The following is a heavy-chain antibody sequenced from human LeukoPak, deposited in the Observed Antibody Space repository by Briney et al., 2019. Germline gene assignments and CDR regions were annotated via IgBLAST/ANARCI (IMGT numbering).Heavy chain of an antibody. J-gene: IGHJ4*02. D-gene: IGHD5-12*01. CDR2: IIPILGIA. V-gene: IGHV1-69*04. CDR3: ARVEPYSSLGYYFDY. CDR1: GGTFSSYA. Sequence: SVKVSCKAPGGTFSSYAFSWVRQAPGQGLEWMGRIIPILGIANYAQRFQGRVTITADKSTSTAYMELSSLRSEDTAVYYCARVEPYSSLGYYFDYWGQGTQVTVSS.